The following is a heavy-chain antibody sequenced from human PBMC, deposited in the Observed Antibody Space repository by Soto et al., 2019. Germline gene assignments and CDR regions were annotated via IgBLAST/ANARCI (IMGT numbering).Heavy chain of an antibody. CDR3: ARMGYYDSSGYQRY. CDR2: IYSGGST. CDR1: GFTVSSNY. J-gene: IGHJ4*02. V-gene: IGHV3-53*04. Sequence: EVQLVESGGGLVQPGGSLRLSCAASGFTVSSNYMSWVRQAPGKGLEWVSVIYSGGSTYYADSVKGRFTISRHNSKNTLYLHMNSLRAEDTAVYYCARMGYYDSSGYQRYGGQGTLVTVSS. D-gene: IGHD3-22*01.